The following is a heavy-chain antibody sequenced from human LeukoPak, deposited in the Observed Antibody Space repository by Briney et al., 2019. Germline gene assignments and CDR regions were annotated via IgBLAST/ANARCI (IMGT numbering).Heavy chain of an antibody. CDR1: GGTFSSYA. J-gene: IGHJ3*02. D-gene: IGHD3-22*01. CDR2: IIPIFGTA. Sequence: GASVKVSCKASGGTFSSYAISWVRQAPGQGLEWMGGIIPIFGTANYAQKFQGRVTMTEDTSTDTAYMELSSLRSEDTAVYYCATVGDYYDSSGYYYVGAFDIWGQGTMVTVSS. CDR3: ATVGDYYDSSGYYYVGAFDI. V-gene: IGHV1-69*06.